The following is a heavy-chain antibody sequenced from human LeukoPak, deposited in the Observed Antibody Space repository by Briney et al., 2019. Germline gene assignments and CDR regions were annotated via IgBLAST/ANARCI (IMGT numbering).Heavy chain of an antibody. Sequence: SETLSLTCTVSSGSISSTTYYWAWIRQPPGKGLEWIGSIYYNGDTYYNPSLKSRVIISADASKNQFSLKLTSVTAADTAAYYCARGPNTASNYRASDLWGQGTKVTVSS. CDR1: SGSISSTTYY. D-gene: IGHD4-11*01. CDR2: IYYNGDT. J-gene: IGHJ3*01. CDR3: ARGPNTASNYRASDL. V-gene: IGHV4-39*07.